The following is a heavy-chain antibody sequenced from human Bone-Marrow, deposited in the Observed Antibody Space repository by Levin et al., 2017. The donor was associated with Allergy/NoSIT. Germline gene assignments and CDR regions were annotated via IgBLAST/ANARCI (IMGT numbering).Heavy chain of an antibody. Sequence: QSGGSLRLSCAASGFTFDDYAMHWVRQAPGKGLEWVSGITWSGADIDYADSVKGRFTISRDNAKNSLYLQMNSLRAEDTAFYYCAKAYGSGEALHGQFDYWGQGTLVTVSS. D-gene: IGHD3-10*01. J-gene: IGHJ4*02. CDR2: ITWSGADI. CDR3: AKAYGSGEALHGQFDY. V-gene: IGHV3-9*01. CDR1: GFTFDDYA.